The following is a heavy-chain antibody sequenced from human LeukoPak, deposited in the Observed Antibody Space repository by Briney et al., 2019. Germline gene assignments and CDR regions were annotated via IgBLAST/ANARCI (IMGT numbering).Heavy chain of an antibody. D-gene: IGHD2-15*01. CDR3: ARGDCSVSGCHGGNWFDP. CDR1: VYNFTGYY. CDR2: INPNSGGT. V-gene: IGHV1-2*02. Sequence: ASVTVSCKASVYNFTGYYIHWVRQAPGQGLEWMGWINPNSGGTKYAQSFQGRVTMTRDTSSSTAHIELSRLRSDDTAVYYCARGDCSVSGCHGGNWFDPWGQGILVTVSS. J-gene: IGHJ5*02.